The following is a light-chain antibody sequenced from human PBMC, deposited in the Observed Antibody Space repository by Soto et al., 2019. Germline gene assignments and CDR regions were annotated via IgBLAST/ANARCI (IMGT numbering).Light chain of an antibody. V-gene: IGKV3-20*01. Sequence: EILLTQSPGTLSLSPGDRATLSCSASQSIPNNYLAWYQQKPGQAPRLLIDDASSRASGMSDRFSGSGSGTAVALTIGSLEPEDVAVYYCLQCDTAPLTFAHGTKVDFK. J-gene: IGKJ3*01. CDR1: QSIPNNY. CDR3: LQCDTAPLT. CDR2: DAS.